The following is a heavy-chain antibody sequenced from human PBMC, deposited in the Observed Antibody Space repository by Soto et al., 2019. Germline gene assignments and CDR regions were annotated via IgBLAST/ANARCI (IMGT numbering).Heavy chain of an antibody. V-gene: IGHV3-21*01. CDR2: ISTSSSYI. CDR3: ARDNYGSGSKYNVRWAFDL. D-gene: IGHD3-10*01. J-gene: IGHJ3*01. Sequence: GGSLRLSCTASVFTFSRYNINWVRQAPGKGLEWVSSISTSSSYIYYADSVRGRFTVSRDNAKNSLYLQMNSLRAEDTAVYYCARDNYGSGSKYNVRWAFDLWGQGTTVTVSS. CDR1: VFTFSRYN.